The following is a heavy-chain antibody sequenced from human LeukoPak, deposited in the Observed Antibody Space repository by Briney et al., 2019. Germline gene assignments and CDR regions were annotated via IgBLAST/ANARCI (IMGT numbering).Heavy chain of an antibody. CDR1: GGSFSGYY. CDR3: ARGFRITGTPVYGMDV. V-gene: IGHV4-34*01. Sequence: SETLSLTCAVYGGSFSGYYWSWIRQPPGKGLEWIGEINHSGSTNYNPSLKSRVTISVDTSKNQFSLKLSSVTAADTAVYYCARGFRITGTPVYGMDVWGQGTTATVSS. CDR2: INHSGST. J-gene: IGHJ6*02. D-gene: IGHD1-7*01.